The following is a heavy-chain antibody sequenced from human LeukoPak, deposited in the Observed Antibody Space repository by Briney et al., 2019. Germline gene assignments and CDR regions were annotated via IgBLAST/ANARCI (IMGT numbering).Heavy chain of an antibody. D-gene: IGHD2-2*01. V-gene: IGHV3-49*04. J-gene: IGHJ4*02. CDR1: GFTFSSYA. CDR3: TRERGSTSCHGIDY. Sequence: GGSLRLSCAASGFTFSSYAMSWVRQAPGKGLEWVGFIRSKAYGGTTEYAASVKGRFTISRDDSKSIAYLQMDSLKTEDTAVYYCTRERGSTSCHGIDYWGQGTLVTVSS. CDR2: IRSKAYGGTT.